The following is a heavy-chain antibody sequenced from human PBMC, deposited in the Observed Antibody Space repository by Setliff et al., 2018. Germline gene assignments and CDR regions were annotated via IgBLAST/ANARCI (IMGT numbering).Heavy chain of an antibody. J-gene: IGHJ4*02. V-gene: IGHV4-59*12. D-gene: IGHD3-3*01. Sequence: SETLSLTCTVPGGSISVYYWTWFRQPPGKGLEWIGYISSGSTNYNPSLKSRVTISVDTSKNQFSLKLSSVTAADTAVYYCARGRSNFWGYYFDYWGQGTLVTVSS. CDR1: GGSISVYY. CDR2: ISSGST. CDR3: ARGRSNFWGYYFDY.